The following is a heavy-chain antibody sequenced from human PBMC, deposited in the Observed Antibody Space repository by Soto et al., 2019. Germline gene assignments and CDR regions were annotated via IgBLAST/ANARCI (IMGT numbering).Heavy chain of an antibody. Sequence: GESLKISCKGTGYRFTNYWINWVRQMPGKGLEWIGRIDPIDSIINYSPSFQGHVTISADKPISTGYLQWSSLKASDTAMYYCPTNSKTGATLLFAPGGQGALVTVSS. CDR1: GYRFTNYW. D-gene: IGHD1-7*01. CDR2: IDPIDSII. CDR3: PTNSKTGATLLFAP. J-gene: IGHJ5*02. V-gene: IGHV5-10-1*01.